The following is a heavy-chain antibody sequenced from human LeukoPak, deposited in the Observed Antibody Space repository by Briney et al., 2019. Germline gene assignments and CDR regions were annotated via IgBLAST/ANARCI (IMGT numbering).Heavy chain of an antibody. CDR1: GYTFTSYG. CDR2: ISAYNGNT. V-gene: IGHV1-18*01. CDR3: ARDETRDGSFDY. J-gene: IGHJ4*02. Sequence: ASVKVSFKASGYTFTSYGISWVRQAPGQGLEWMGWISAYNGNTNYAQKLQGRVTMTTDTSTSTAYMELRSLRSDDTAVYYCARDETRDGSFDYWGQGTLVTVSS. D-gene: IGHD5-24*01.